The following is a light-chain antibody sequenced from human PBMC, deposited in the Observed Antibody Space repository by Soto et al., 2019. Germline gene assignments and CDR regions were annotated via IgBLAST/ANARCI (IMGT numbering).Light chain of an antibody. CDR3: CSFAGSYTLYV. Sequence: QSALTQPRSVSGSPGQSVTISCTGTSSDVGGYNYVSWYQQHPGKAPKLMIYDVSKRPSGVPDRFSGSKSGNTASLTISGLQAEDEPDYYCCSFAGSYTLYVFGTGTKATVL. J-gene: IGLJ1*01. CDR1: SSDVGGYNY. V-gene: IGLV2-11*01. CDR2: DVS.